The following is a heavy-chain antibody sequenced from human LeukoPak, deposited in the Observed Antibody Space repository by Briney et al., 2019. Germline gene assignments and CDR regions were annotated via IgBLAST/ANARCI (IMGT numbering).Heavy chain of an antibody. J-gene: IGHJ4*02. Sequence: PSETLSFTCTVSGGSMSGYYYTWIRQPPGKDLEWSGYLYYSGSTNYNPSLKSRVTISPDTSMKQFSLNLRSVTAADSAVYFCVYGPNHYYFDHWGQGTLVTVSS. CDR2: LYYSGST. CDR3: VYGPNHYYFDH. CDR1: GGSMSGYY. D-gene: IGHD3-16*01. V-gene: IGHV4-59*01.